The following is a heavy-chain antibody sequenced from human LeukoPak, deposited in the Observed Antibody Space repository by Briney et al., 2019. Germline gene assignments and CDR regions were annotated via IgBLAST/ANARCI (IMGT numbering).Heavy chain of an antibody. D-gene: IGHD6-6*01. CDR2: IYYSGTT. Sequence: SETLPLTCTVSGGSINSRTYYWGWIRQPPGKGLEWIGTIYYSGTTYYNPSLKSRVTISLDTSKNQFSLKLSSVTAADTAIYYCSRDFSSSSTVYYYYYMDVWGKGTTVIVS. J-gene: IGHJ6*03. CDR1: GGSINSRTYY. V-gene: IGHV4-39*07. CDR3: SRDFSSSSTVYYYYYMDV.